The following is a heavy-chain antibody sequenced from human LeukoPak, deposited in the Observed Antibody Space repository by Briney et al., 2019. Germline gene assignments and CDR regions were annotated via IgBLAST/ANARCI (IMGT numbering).Heavy chain of an antibody. V-gene: IGHV3-53*04. CDR1: GFTVSSDY. D-gene: IGHD3-22*01. CDR2: IYSGGST. CDR3: ARVGYYDSSGYASLDAFDI. Sequence: GGSLRLSCAASGFTVSSDYMSWVRQAPGEGLEWVSVIYSGGSTYYADSVKGRFTISRHNSKNTLYLQMNSLRAEDTAVYYCARVGYYDSSGYASLDAFDIWGQGTMVTVSS. J-gene: IGHJ3*02.